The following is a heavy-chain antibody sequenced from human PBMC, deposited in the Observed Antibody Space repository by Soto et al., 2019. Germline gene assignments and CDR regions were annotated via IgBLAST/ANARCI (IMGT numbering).Heavy chain of an antibody. CDR2: IKTDGSVT. CDR1: VFTFITYW. J-gene: IGHJ4*02. Sequence: GGSLRLSCAASVFTFITYWMQWVRQAPGKGLVWVSRIKTDGSVTTYADSVKGRFTISRDNAKNTLYLQMNTLRAEDTAVYYCARDLGGSHDYWGRGTLVTVSS. CDR3: ARDLGGSHDY. V-gene: IGHV3-74*01. D-gene: IGHD3-16*01.